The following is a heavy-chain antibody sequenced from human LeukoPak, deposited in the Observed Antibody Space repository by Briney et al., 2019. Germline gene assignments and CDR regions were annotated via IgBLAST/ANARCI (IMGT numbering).Heavy chain of an antibody. CDR3: ARVGCNGGPCNYQFDFDY. Sequence: SETLPLTCAVYGGSFNGYYWNWIRQPPGKGLEWIGEIYRSGSTNYNPSLKSRVTISVDTSKNQFSLKLSSVTAADTAVYYCARVGCNGGPCNYQFDFDYWGQGILVTVSS. D-gene: IGHD2-15*01. CDR2: IYRSGST. V-gene: IGHV4-34*01. J-gene: IGHJ4*02. CDR1: GGSFNGYY.